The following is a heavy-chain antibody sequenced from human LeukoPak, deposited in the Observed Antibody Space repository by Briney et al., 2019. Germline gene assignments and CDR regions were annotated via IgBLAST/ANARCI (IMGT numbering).Heavy chain of an antibody. CDR3: AKGGRDTSKYYFDY. D-gene: IGHD1-26*01. CDR1: GFTFSNSG. CDR2: VWFGESSQ. J-gene: IGHJ4*02. Sequence: PGGSLRLSCAASGFTFSNSGMHWVRPAPGKGLEWVAGVWFGESSQSYADSVKGRFTISRDNSKNTVWLEMNSLRVEDTAVYYCAKGGRDTSKYYFDYWGRGTQVTVSS. V-gene: IGHV3-30*02.